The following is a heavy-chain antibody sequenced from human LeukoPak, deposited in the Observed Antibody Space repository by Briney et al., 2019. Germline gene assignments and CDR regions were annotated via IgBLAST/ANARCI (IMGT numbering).Heavy chain of an antibody. CDR2: TSSDLNVK. V-gene: IGHV3-30-3*01. Sequence: GGSLGLSCAASGFTFRNYVIHWGRQAPGKGLEWVAVTSSDLNVKLYADSVKGRFTISRDNSRSTLYLQMNSLRPEDTAIYYCAREGYYGSGSPPSLYFDYWGQGTLVTVSS. CDR3: AREGYYGSGSPPSLYFDY. CDR1: GFTFRNYV. D-gene: IGHD3-10*01. J-gene: IGHJ4*02.